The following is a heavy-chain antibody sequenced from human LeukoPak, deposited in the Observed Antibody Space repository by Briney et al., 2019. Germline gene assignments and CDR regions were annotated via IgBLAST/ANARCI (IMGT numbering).Heavy chain of an antibody. J-gene: IGHJ4*02. V-gene: IGHV6-1*01. CDR2: TYYRSKWYN. CDR1: GDSVSSNSAA. Sequence: SQTLSLTCAISGDSVSSNSAAWNWIRQSPSGGLEWLGRTYYRSKWYNDYAVSVKSRITINPDTSKNQFSLQLNSVTPEDTAVYYCARGGIVGATRGFGYWGQGTLVTVSS. D-gene: IGHD1-26*01. CDR3: ARGGIVGATRGFGY.